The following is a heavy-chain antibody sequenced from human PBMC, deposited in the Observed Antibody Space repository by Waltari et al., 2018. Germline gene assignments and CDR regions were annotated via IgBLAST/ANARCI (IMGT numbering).Heavy chain of an antibody. V-gene: IGHV3-30*02. J-gene: IGHJ5*02. CDR1: GFRIGDYG. Sequence: QVQLVESGGGVVQPGGSLRLSCAVSGFRIGDYGMHWVRQAPGKALEWVAFRGHDDSIEYYADSVKGRFIISRDNSKNMAYLQMNSLTAEDTGVYYCVKIDVRGDLSWGQGTLVTVSS. D-gene: IGHD3-10*01. CDR2: RGHDDSIE. CDR3: VKIDVRGDLS.